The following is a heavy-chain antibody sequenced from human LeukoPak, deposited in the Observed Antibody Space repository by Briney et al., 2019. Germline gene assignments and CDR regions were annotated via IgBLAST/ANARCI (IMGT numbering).Heavy chain of an antibody. J-gene: IGHJ3*02. CDR1: GVSISSGDYY. D-gene: IGHD1-26*01. CDR2: IYYSGST. Sequence: SETLSLTCTVSGVSISSGDYYWSWIRQPPGKGLEWIGYIYYSGSTYYNPSLKSRVTISVDTSKNQFSLKLSSVTAADTAVYYCARDGGMGSGSYEYAFDIWGQGTMVTVSS. CDR3: ARDGGMGSGSYEYAFDI. V-gene: IGHV4-30-4*01.